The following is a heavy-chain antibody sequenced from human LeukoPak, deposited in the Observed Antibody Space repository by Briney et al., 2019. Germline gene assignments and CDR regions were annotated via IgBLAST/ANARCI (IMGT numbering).Heavy chain of an antibody. D-gene: IGHD2-15*01. CDR2: IYSGGST. J-gene: IGHJ3*02. V-gene: IGHV3-66*01. CDR3: ARGVVAALDTFDI. CDR1: GFTVSSNY. Sequence: GGSLRLSCAASGFTVSSNYMSWVPPAPGKGLEWGSVIYSGGSTYYADSVKDRFTISRDNSKYTLYLQMNSLRAEDTAVYYCARGVVAALDTFDILVQGTMVTVSS.